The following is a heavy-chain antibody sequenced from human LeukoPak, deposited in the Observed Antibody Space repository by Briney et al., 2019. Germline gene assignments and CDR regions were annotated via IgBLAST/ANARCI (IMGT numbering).Heavy chain of an antibody. V-gene: IGHV3-48*04. D-gene: IGHD2-15*01. CDR3: ARDGLGYCSGGSCYGMDV. CDR2: IERGSKSI. J-gene: IGHJ6*02. Sequence: GGSLRLSCAASGFTFNTSSMNWVRQAPGKGLEWISYIERGSKSIYYADSVKGRFTISKDSVKNLLYLQMNSLRAEDTAVYYCARDGLGYCSGGSCYGMDVWGQGTTVTVSS. CDR1: GFTFNTSS.